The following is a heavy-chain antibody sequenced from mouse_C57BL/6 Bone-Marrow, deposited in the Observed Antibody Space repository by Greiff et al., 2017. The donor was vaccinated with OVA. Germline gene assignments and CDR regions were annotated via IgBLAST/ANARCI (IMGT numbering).Heavy chain of an antibody. D-gene: IGHD2-1*01. CDR2: IRSKSNNYAT. CDR3: VKVGNYVNAMDY. J-gene: IGHJ4*01. Sequence: EVKVVESGGGLVQPKGSLKLSCAASGFSFNTYAMNWVRQAPGKGLEWVARIRSKSNNYATYYADSVKDRFTISRDDSESMLYLQMNNLKTEDTAMYYCVKVGNYVNAMDYWGQGTSVTVSS. CDR1: GFSFNTYA. V-gene: IGHV10-1*01.